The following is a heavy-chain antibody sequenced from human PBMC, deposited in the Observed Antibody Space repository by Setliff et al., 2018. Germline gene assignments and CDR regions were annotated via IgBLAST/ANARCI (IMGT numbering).Heavy chain of an antibody. J-gene: IGHJ4*02. CDR1: GYTFTGYY. CDR3: ARGALYYDSSGYYPDY. D-gene: IGHD3-22*01. V-gene: IGHV1-2*06. CDR2: INPNSGGT. Sequence: GASVKVSCKASGYTFTGYYIHWVRQAPGQGLEWMGRINPNSGGTNYAQKFQGRVTMTRDTSISTVYMELSRLRSDDTAVYYCARGALYYDSSGYYPDYWGQGTQVTVSS.